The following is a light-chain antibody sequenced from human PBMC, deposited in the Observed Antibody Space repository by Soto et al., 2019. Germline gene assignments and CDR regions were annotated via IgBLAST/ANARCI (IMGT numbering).Light chain of an antibody. V-gene: IGLV2-14*01. CDR2: EVT. J-gene: IGLJ2*01. CDR3: SSYTSSTTVV. Sequence: QPVLTQPASVSGSPGQSITISCSGTSNDIGGYNYVSWYQHHPGKAPKLMIFEVTNRPSGVSNRFSGSKSGNTASLTISGLQTEDEADYYCSSYTSSTTVVFGGRTQLTVL. CDR1: SNDIGGYNY.